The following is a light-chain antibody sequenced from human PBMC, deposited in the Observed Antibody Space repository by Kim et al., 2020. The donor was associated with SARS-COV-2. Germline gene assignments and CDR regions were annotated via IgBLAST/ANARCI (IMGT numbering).Light chain of an antibody. Sequence: QSALTQPASVSGSPGQSITISCTGTSSDVGAYDYVSWYQQHPGKTPKLMIYDVTKRPSGVSNRFSASKSGDTASLAISGLQSEDEADYYCSSYAIGDTWVFGGGTKVTVL. CDR2: DVT. CDR1: SSDVGAYDY. CDR3: SSYAIGDTWV. J-gene: IGLJ3*02. V-gene: IGLV2-14*03.